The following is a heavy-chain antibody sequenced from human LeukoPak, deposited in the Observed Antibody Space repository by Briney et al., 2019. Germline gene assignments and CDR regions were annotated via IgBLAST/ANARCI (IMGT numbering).Heavy chain of an antibody. Sequence: SETLSLTCTVSGGSISSSSYYWGWLRQPPGKGLEWIGSIYYSESTYYNPSLKSRVTISVDTSKNQFSLNLSSVTAADTAVYYCAKLYYDSSGYYQICYFDYWGQGTLVPVSS. D-gene: IGHD3-22*01. CDR3: AKLYYDSSGYYQICYFDY. V-gene: IGHV4-39*01. CDR2: IYYSEST. J-gene: IGHJ4*02. CDR1: GGSISSSSYY.